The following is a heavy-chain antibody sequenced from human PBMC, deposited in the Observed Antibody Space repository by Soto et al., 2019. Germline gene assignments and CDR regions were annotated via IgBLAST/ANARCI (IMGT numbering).Heavy chain of an antibody. V-gene: IGHV2-5*02. CDR2: IYWDDDQ. D-gene: IGHD2-2*01. CDR1: GFSLSADGVG. J-gene: IGHJ3*01. CDR3: AHAYGGTSWPNDAFDV. Sequence: QITLKESGPTLVKPTQTLTLTCTFSGFSLSADGVGVGWIRQPPGKALEWLALIYWDDDQRYSPSLKTRLTITKXTXKXXVVHTMTNMDPVDTATYYCAHAYGGTSWPNDAFDVWGQGTVVTVSS.